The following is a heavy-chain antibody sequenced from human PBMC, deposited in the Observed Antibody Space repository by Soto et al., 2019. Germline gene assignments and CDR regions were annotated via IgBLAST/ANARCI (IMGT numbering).Heavy chain of an antibody. D-gene: IGHD4-17*01. V-gene: IGHV3-72*01. CDR2: IRNKPNGYTT. J-gene: IGHJ3*02. Sequence: EVQLVESGGGLVQPGGSLGLSCAASGFTFSDHYMDWVRQAPGKGLEWVGRIRNKPNGYTTEYAASVKGRFTISRDDSKNPPFLQMNSPKTEDTAVYYCARASISYGDNSLNTFDTWGQGTMVTVSS. CDR1: GFTFSDHY. CDR3: ARASISYGDNSLNTFDT.